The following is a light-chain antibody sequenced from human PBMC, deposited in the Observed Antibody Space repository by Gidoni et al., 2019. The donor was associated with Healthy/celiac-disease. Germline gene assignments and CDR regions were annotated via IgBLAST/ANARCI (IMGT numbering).Light chain of an antibody. CDR3: QSYDSSNQGV. CDR2: EDN. CDR1: SRSIASNY. Sequence: NFMLTQPHSVSEAPGQTVTISCTRSSRSIASNYVQWYPQRPGSAPTTWIYEDNQRPSGVPDRFSGSIDSSSNSASLTISGLKTEDEADYYCQSYDSSNQGVFGGGTKLTVL. J-gene: IGLJ2*01. V-gene: IGLV6-57*04.